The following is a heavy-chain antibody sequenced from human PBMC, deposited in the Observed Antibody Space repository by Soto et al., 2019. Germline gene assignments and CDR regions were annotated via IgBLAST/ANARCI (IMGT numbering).Heavy chain of an antibody. J-gene: IGHJ6*02. CDR2: ISYDGSNK. Sequence: VQLVESGGGVVQPGRSLRLSCAASGFTFSSYGMHWVRQAPGKGLEWVAVISYDGSNKYYADSVKGRFTISRDNSKNTLYLQMNSLRAEDTAVYYCANSGMDVWGQGTTVTVSS. CDR3: ANSGMDV. V-gene: IGHV3-30*18. CDR1: GFTFSSYG.